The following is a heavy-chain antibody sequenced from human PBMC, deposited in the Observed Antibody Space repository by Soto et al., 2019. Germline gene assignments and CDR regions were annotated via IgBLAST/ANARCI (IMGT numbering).Heavy chain of an antibody. CDR2: IYYNGNT. J-gene: IGHJ3*01. Sequence: SETLSLTCTLSGVSITSGAYYWTWVRQHPGKGLEWIGYIYYNGNTYFSPSLKSRLTISIDTSKNQFSLKLSSVTAADTAMYYCARDSLRAVYAFDFWGQGTMVIV. CDR1: GVSITSGAYY. V-gene: IGHV4-31*03. CDR3: ARDSLRAVYAFDF. D-gene: IGHD1-20*01.